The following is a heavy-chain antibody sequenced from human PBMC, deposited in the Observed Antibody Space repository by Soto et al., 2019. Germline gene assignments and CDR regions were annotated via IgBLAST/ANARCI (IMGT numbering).Heavy chain of an antibody. V-gene: IGHV3-11*01. Sequence: PGGSLRLSCAASGFPFSGYYMSWMRQSPGKGLEWVSYIGTRGNTKYYADSVRGRFTISRDNAKNSLYLQMNSLRADDTAVYYCARDGTEYSPEYYDYWGQGITVTVSS. J-gene: IGHJ4*02. CDR3: ARDGTEYSPEYYDY. CDR1: GFPFSGYY. D-gene: IGHD2-15*01. CDR2: IGTRGNTK.